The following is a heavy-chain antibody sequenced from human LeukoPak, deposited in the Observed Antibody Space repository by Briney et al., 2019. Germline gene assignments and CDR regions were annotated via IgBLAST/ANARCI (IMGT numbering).Heavy chain of an antibody. CDR3: ARDRDYGSSDYYYYYMDV. V-gene: IGHV3-64*01. CDR1: GFTFSSDA. CDR2: ISSNGGST. Sequence: GGSLRLSCAASGFTFSSDAMHAVREAPGEGLEYVSAISSNGGSTYYANSVQGTFTISRDNSQNTLYLQMGSLRAEDMAVYYCARDRDYGSSDYYYYYMDVWGKATTVTVS. D-gene: IGHD3-10*01. J-gene: IGHJ6*03.